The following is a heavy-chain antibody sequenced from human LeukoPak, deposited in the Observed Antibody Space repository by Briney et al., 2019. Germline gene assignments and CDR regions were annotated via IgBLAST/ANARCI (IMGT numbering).Heavy chain of an antibody. CDR2: IFYSGNT. Sequence: SETLSLTCTVSGGSVSSPTYYWGWIRQPPGKGLEWIGTIFYSGNTYYNPSLKTRVTISIDTSKNHFSLKLSSVIAADTAVYYCARDAVGDAFDIWGQGTMVTVSS. D-gene: IGHD6-19*01. V-gene: IGHV4-39*02. J-gene: IGHJ3*02. CDR1: GGSVSSPTYY. CDR3: ARDAVGDAFDI.